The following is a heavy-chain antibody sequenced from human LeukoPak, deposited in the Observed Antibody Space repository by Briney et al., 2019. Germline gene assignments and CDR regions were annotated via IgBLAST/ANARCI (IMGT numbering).Heavy chain of an antibody. J-gene: IGHJ5*02. V-gene: IGHV3-23*01. CDR2: ISGSGGST. D-gene: IGHD2-2*02. Sequence: GGSLRLSCAASGFTFSDYYMSWIRQAPGKGLEWVSAISGSGGSTYYADSVKGRFTISRDNSKNTLYLQMNSLRAEDTAVYYCAARGSTSCYTAWGQGTLVIVSS. CDR3: AARGSTSCYTA. CDR1: GFTFSDYY.